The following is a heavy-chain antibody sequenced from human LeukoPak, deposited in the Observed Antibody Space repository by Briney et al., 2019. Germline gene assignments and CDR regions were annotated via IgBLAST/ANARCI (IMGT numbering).Heavy chain of an antibody. CDR1: GGTFSNYA. V-gene: IGHV1-69*13. CDR2: IIPIFGTA. CDR3: ARGPDGYNYRWYFDL. Sequence: ASVKVSCKASGGTFSNYAITWVRQAPGQGLEWMGGIIPIFGTANYAQKFQGRVTITADESTSTAYMELSSLRSEDTAVYYCARGPDGYNYRWYFDLWGRGTLVTVSS. J-gene: IGHJ2*01. D-gene: IGHD5-24*01.